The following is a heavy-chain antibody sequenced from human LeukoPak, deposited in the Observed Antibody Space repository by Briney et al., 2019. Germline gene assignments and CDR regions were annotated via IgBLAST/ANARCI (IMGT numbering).Heavy chain of an antibody. J-gene: IGHJ4*02. V-gene: IGHV4-39*01. D-gene: IGHD3-22*01. CDR2: IYYTGNT. CDR3: ARHEAPYYYDSSGYLFDY. CDR1: GISISSSNSY. Sequence: PSETLSLTCTVSGISISSSNSYWGWIRQPPGKGLEWIGSIYYTGNTYYNASLKSRVTISIDTSKNQISLRLTSVTAADTAVYYCARHEAPYYYDSSGYLFDYWGQGTLVTVSS.